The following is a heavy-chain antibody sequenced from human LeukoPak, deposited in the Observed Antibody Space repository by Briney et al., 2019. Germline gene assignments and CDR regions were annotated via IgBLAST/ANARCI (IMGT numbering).Heavy chain of an antibody. V-gene: IGHV4-38-2*02. CDR1: GYSISSGYY. CDR3: ARDSIMITFGGVIVRPYFDY. CDR2: IYHSGST. J-gene: IGHJ4*02. D-gene: IGHD3-16*02. Sequence: DPSETLSLTCTVSGYSISSGYYWGWIRQPPGKGLEWIGSIYHSGSTYYNPSLKSRVTISVDTSKNQFSLKLSSVTAADTAVYYCARDSIMITFGGVIVRPYFDYWGQGTLVTVSS.